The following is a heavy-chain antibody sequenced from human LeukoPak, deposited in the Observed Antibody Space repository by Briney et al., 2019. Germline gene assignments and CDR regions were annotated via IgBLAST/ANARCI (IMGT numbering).Heavy chain of an antibody. Sequence: PGGSLRLSCAASGFTFSSYEMNWVRQAPGQGLEWVSYISSSGSTIYYADSVKGRFTISRDNAKNSLYLQMNSLRAEDTAVYYCARDAAGAGSGYDLYDFDYWGQGTLVTVSS. J-gene: IGHJ4*02. V-gene: IGHV3-48*03. CDR3: ARDAAGAGSGYDLYDFDY. CDR1: GFTFSSYE. CDR2: ISSSGSTI. D-gene: IGHD5-12*01.